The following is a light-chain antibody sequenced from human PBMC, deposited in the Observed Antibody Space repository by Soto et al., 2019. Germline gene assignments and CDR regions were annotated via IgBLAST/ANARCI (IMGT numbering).Light chain of an antibody. J-gene: IGLJ1*01. CDR3: CSYAGTYTGV. CDR2: DVS. CDR1: SSDVGRYSY. V-gene: IGLV2-11*01. Sequence: QSALTQPRSVSGSPGQSVSISRTGTSSDVGRYSYVSWYQQHPGKAPKLMIYDVSERPSGVPDRFSGSKSGNTASLTISGLQAEDEADYYCCSYAGTYTGVFGTGTRSPS.